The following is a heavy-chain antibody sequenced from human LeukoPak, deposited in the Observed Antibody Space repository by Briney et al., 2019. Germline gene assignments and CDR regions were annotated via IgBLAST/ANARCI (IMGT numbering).Heavy chain of an antibody. CDR2: IYTSGST. J-gene: IGHJ5*02. Sequence: PSENLSLTCTVSGGSISNYYWSWIRQPAGKGLECIGRIYTSGSTNYNPSLKSRVTISVDTSKNQFSLKLSSVTAADTAVYYCARERAQSATVTNNWFDPWGQGTLVTVSS. CDR1: GGSISNYY. V-gene: IGHV4-4*07. CDR3: ARERAQSATVTNNWFDP. D-gene: IGHD4-17*01.